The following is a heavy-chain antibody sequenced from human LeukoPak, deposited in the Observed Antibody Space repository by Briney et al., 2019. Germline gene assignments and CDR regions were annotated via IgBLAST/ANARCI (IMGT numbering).Heavy chain of an antibody. CDR1: GFTFDDYA. V-gene: IGHV3-53*01. J-gene: IGHJ4*02. CDR3: ASWTYYFDY. D-gene: IGHD3/OR15-3a*01. Sequence: QTGGSLRLSCAASGFTFDDYAMHWVRQAPGKGLEWVSVIYSGGSTYYADSVKGRFTISRDNSKNTLYLQMNSRRAEDTAVYYCASWTYYFDYWGQGTLVTVSS. CDR2: IYSGGST.